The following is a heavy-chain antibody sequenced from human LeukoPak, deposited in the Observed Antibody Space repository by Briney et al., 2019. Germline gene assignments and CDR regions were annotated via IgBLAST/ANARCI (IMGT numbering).Heavy chain of an antibody. CDR2: ISSGGMTI. CDR3: ARGHNWNDRGAFDI. Sequence: GGSLRLSCGASGFTFSSYEMNWVRQAPGKGLEWISYISSGGMTIYYADSVKGRFTISRDSSENTLYLQMNSLRAEDTAVYYCARGHNWNDRGAFDIWGQGTMVTVSS. CDR1: GFTFSSYE. V-gene: IGHV3-48*03. J-gene: IGHJ3*02. D-gene: IGHD1-1*01.